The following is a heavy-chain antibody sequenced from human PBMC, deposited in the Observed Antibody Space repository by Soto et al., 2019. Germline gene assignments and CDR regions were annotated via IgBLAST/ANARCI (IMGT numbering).Heavy chain of an antibody. Sequence: PSETLSLTCTVSGGSISSYYWSWIRQPPGKGLEWIGYIYYSGSTNYNPSLKSRVTISVDTSKNQFSLKLSSVTAADTAVYYCARVPVGATHIDYWGQGTLVTVSS. V-gene: IGHV4-59*01. D-gene: IGHD1-26*01. CDR3: ARVPVGATHIDY. CDR2: IYYSGST. CDR1: GGSISSYY. J-gene: IGHJ4*02.